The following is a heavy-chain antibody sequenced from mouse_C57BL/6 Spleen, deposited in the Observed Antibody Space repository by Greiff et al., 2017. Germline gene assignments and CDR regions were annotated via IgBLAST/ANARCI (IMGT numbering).Heavy chain of an antibody. D-gene: IGHD6-5*01. V-gene: IGHV1-7*01. CDR1: GYTFTSYW. Sequence: VQLQQSGAELAKPGASVKLSCKASGYTFTSYWMHWVKQRPGQGLEWIGYINPSSGYTKYNQKFKDKATLTADKSSSAAYMQLSSLTSGESAVYGCGGGGSCLRCGCWGQGATLAGSS. CDR3: GGGGSCLRCGC. J-gene: IGHJ2*01. CDR2: INPSSGYT.